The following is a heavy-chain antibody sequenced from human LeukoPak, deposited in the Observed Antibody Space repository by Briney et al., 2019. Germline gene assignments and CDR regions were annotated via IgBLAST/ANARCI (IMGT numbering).Heavy chain of an antibody. Sequence: PGGSLRLSCEASGFTFSSLVMHWVRQAPGKGLEWVAVIWADGSSQYYADSVKGRFTISRDNSNNTMFLELGSLKPGDTGLYYCVKGERKYYYHYMDVWGKGTSVTVSS. CDR1: GFTFSSLV. CDR3: VKGERKYYYHYMDV. D-gene: IGHD1-1*01. J-gene: IGHJ6*03. V-gene: IGHV3-33*06. CDR2: IWADGSSQ.